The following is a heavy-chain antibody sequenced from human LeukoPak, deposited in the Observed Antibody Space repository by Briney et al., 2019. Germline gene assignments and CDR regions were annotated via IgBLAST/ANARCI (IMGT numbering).Heavy chain of an antibody. D-gene: IGHD5-18*01. Sequence: GGSLRLSCAASGFTFSSYGMHWVRQAPGKGLEWVAFIRYDGSNKYYADSVKGRFTISRDNSKNTLYLQMNSLRAEDTAVYYCAKDTRFWIQLWYQFDYWGQGTLVTVSS. CDR1: GFTFSSYG. CDR2: IRYDGSNK. V-gene: IGHV3-30*02. CDR3: AKDTRFWIQLWYQFDY. J-gene: IGHJ4*02.